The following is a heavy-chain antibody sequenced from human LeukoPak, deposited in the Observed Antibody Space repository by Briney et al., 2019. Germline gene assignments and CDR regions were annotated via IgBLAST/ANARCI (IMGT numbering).Heavy chain of an antibody. CDR2: ISAYNGNT. V-gene: IGHV1-18*01. CDR1: XXTFTSYG. J-gene: IGHJ6*02. Sequence: VKVSCKASXXTFTSYGISWVRQAPGQGLEWMGWISAYNGNTNYAQKLQGRVTMTTDTSTSTAYMELRSLRSDDTAVYYCARDEEYSSSSSYYYYGMDVWGQGTTVTVSS. D-gene: IGHD6-6*01. CDR3: ARDEEYSSSSSYYYYGMDV.